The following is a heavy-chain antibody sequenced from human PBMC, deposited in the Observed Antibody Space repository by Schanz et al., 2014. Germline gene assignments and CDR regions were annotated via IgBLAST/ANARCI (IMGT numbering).Heavy chain of an antibody. CDR2: ISGSGGST. CDR1: GFTFSSYA. D-gene: IGHD2-15*01. J-gene: IGHJ4*02. CDR3: AKGSVVVVAATLPFDY. V-gene: IGHV3-23*04. Sequence: EVQLVESGGGLVQPGGSLRLSCAASGFTFSSYAMSWVRQAPGKGLEWVSDISGSGGSTYYADSVKGRFTISRANAKNTLYLQMNSLRAEDTAVYYCAKGSVVVVAATLPFDYWGQGTLVTVSS.